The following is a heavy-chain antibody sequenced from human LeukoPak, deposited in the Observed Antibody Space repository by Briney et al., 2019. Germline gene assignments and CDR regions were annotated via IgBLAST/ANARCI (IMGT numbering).Heavy chain of an antibody. CDR3: ARDRVVVAATEGYYFDY. J-gene: IGHJ4*02. CDR1: GXTFSSYA. Sequence: PGGSLRLSCAASGXTFSSYAMHWVRQAPGKGLEWVVVIWYDGSNKYYADSVKGRFTISRDNSKNTLYLQMNGLRAEDTAVYYCARDRVVVAATEGYYFDYWGQGTLVTVSS. CDR2: IWYDGSNK. V-gene: IGHV3-33*01. D-gene: IGHD2-15*01.